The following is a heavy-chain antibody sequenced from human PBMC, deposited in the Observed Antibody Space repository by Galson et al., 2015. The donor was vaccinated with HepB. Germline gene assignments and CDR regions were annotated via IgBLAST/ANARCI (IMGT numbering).Heavy chain of an antibody. CDR2: IIPIFGTA. J-gene: IGHJ4*02. Sequence: SVKVSCKASGGTFSSYAISWVRQAPGQGLEWMGGIIPIFGTANYAQKFQGRVTITADESTSTAYMELSSLRSEDTAVYYCASGSNYDILTGHPEYYFDYWGQGTLVTVSS. CDR3: ASGSNYDILTGHPEYYFDY. CDR1: GGTFSSYA. V-gene: IGHV1-69*13. D-gene: IGHD3-9*01.